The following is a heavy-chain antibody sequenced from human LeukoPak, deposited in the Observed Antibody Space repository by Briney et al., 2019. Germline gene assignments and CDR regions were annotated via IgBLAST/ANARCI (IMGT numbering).Heavy chain of an antibody. V-gene: IGHV4-59*08. CDR2: IDYSGDT. CDR3: ARHPPGLRYFDP. CDR1: GGSISGYY. J-gene: IGHJ5*02. D-gene: IGHD3-9*01. Sequence: SGTLSLTCTVSGGSISGYYWSWIRQPPGKALEWIAYIDYSGDTNSNPSLKSRVTISVDTSKNQFSLRLNSVTAADTAFYYCARHPPGLRYFDPWGQGTLVTVSS.